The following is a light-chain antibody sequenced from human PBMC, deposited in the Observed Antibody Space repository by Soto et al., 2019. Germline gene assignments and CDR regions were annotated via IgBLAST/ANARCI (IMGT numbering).Light chain of an antibody. CDR2: VVS. V-gene: IGLV2-14*01. CDR3: SSYTSSSTYV. J-gene: IGLJ1*01. CDR1: SSDVGRYDY. Sequence: QSVLTQPASVSGSPGQSITISCTGTSSDVGRYDYVSWYQHHPGKAPKLIIYVVSDRPSGVSNRFSGSKSGNTASLTISGLQAEDEADYYCSSYTSSSTYVFGTGTKVTVL.